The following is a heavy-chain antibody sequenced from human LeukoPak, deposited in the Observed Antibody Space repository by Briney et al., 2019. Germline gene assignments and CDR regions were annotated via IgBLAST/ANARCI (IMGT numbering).Heavy chain of an antibody. J-gene: IGHJ6*02. V-gene: IGHV3-66*01. CDR2: TYSGGST. Sequence: PGGSLRLSCAASGFTVSSNDMNWVRQAPGKGLEWVSVTYSGGSTYYADSVKGRFTISRDTSKNTLYLQMNSLRAEDTAVYYCARDRTDYYYGMDVWGQGTTVTVSS. CDR3: ARDRTDYYYGMDV. CDR1: GFTVSSND. D-gene: IGHD4-17*01.